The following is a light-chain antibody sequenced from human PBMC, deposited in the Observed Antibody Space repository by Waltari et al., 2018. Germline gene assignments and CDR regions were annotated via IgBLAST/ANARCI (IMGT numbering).Light chain of an antibody. J-gene: IGLJ2*01. Sequence: QSALTQPASVSGSPGQSIAISCAGPSSDVGGYNLSSWYQKQPGKAPKTMIYDVTNRPSGVSDRFSGSKSGNTASLTISGLQAEDEGDYYCGSYRYGSSLVFGGGTRLTVL. CDR2: DVT. CDR3: GSYRYGSSLV. CDR1: SSDVGGYNL. V-gene: IGLV2-14*03.